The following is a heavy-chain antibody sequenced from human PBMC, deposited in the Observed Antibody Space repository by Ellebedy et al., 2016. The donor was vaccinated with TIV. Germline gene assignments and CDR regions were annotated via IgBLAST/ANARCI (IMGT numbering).Heavy chain of an antibody. D-gene: IGHD1-26*01. J-gene: IGHJ4*02. V-gene: IGHV3-7*01. CDR2: INQDGSGK. Sequence: GESLKISCAASGFTFGSSWMKWVRQAPGKGLEWVANINQDGSGKYYVDSVKGRFTISRDNAKNSLYLQMSSLSAEDTAVYYCVRTGIGARSIWGQGTLVTVSS. CDR3: VRTGIGARSI. CDR1: GFTFGSSW.